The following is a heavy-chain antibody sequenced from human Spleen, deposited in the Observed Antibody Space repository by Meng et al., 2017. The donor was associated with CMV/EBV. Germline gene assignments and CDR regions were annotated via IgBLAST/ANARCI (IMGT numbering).Heavy chain of an antibody. J-gene: IGHJ6*02. V-gene: IGHV3-53*01. CDR2: IYSGGST. D-gene: IGHD3-10*01. Sequence: GESLKISCAASGFTVSSNYMSWVRQAPGKGLEWVSVIYSGGSTYYADSVKGRFTISRDNAKNSLYLQMNSLRAEDTAVYYCARDVITMVRGVIKIYYYYYGMDVWGQGTTVTVSS. CDR3: ARDVITMVRGVIKIYYYYYGMDV. CDR1: GFTVSSNY.